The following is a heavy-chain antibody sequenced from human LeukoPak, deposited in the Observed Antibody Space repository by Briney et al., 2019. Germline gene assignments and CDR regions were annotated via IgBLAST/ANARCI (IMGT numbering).Heavy chain of an antibody. Sequence: GGSLRLSCAAFGFSFSAYWMSWVRQAPGKGLEWVGNIKQDGSEKFYVDSVKGRFTISRDNAMNSLFLQINSLRAEDTAVYYCARESLIVGDRDDAFDIWGHGTMVTVSS. CDR1: GFSFSAYW. V-gene: IGHV3-7*01. CDR2: IKQDGSEK. CDR3: ARESLIVGDRDDAFDI. J-gene: IGHJ3*02. D-gene: IGHD1-26*01.